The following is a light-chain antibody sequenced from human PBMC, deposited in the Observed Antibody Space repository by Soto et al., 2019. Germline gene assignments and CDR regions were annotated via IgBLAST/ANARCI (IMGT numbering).Light chain of an antibody. CDR2: AAS. V-gene: IGKV1-12*01. Sequence: DIQMTPSPSSVSASVGERVTISCRASHGIGSWLAWYQQKPGKAPNLLGYAASTLQSGVSSRFSGSDSATDFALTISSLQPEDFATYYCQQASNFPPTFGGGTKVEIK. CDR3: QQASNFPPT. J-gene: IGKJ4*01. CDR1: HGIGSW.